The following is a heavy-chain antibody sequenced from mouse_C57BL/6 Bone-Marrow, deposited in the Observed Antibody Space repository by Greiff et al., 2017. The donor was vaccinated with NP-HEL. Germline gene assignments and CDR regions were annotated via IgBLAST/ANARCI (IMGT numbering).Heavy chain of an antibody. CDR3: ARDGMDY. V-gene: IGHV5-15*01. CDR1: GFTFSDYG. Sequence: EVKLMESGGGLVQPGGSLKLSCAASGFTFSDYGMAWVRQAPRKGPEWVAFISNLAYSIYYADTVTGLFTISIENAKNTLYLEMSSLRSEDTAMYYCARDGMDYWGQGTSVTVSS. J-gene: IGHJ4*01. CDR2: ISNLAYSI.